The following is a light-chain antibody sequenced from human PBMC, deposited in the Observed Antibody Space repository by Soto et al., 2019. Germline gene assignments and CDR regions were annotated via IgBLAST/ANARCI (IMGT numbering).Light chain of an antibody. CDR3: SSYTSSSTLI. CDR1: SSDIGTYNY. CDR2: EVT. J-gene: IGLJ2*01. V-gene: IGLV2-14*01. Sequence: QPVLTQPASVSGSPGQSITISCTGTSSDIGTYNYVSWYQQHPGKAPKLMIYEVTNRPSGVSNRFSGSKSGNTASLTISGLQAEDEAHYYCSSYTSSSTLIFGGGTQLTVL.